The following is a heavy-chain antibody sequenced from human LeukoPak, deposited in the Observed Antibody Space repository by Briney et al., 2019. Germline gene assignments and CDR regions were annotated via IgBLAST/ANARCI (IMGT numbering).Heavy chain of an antibody. CDR2: ISAYNGNT. CDR1: GYTFTSYG. D-gene: IGHD3-22*01. J-gene: IGHJ4*02. V-gene: IGHV1-18*01. CDR3: VHHYYSSGYLDY. Sequence: ASVKVSCKASGYTFTSYGISWVRQAPGQGLEWMGWISAYNGNTNYAQKLQGRVTMTTDTSTSTAYMELRSLRSDDTAVYYCVHHYYSSGYLDYWGQGTLVTVSS.